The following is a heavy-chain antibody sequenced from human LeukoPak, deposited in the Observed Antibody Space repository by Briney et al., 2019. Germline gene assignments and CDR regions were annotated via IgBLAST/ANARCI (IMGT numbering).Heavy chain of an antibody. V-gene: IGHV6-1*01. D-gene: IGHD1-26*01. CDR2: TYYRSKWYN. Sequence: SQTLSLTCAISGDSVSSNSAAWNWIRQSPSRGLEWLGRTYYRSKWYNDYAVSVKSRITINPDTSKNQFSLQLNSVTPEDTAVYYCARDLRRVGAPLPPGEHSYYMDVWGKGTTVTVSS. CDR3: ARDLRRVGAPLPPGEHSYYMDV. CDR1: GDSVSSNSAA. J-gene: IGHJ6*03.